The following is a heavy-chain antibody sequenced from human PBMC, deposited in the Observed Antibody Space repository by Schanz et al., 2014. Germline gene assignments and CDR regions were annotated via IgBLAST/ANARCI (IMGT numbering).Heavy chain of an antibody. CDR3: AKDSTHIDIVLVPTAIDY. J-gene: IGHJ4*02. Sequence: QVQLVESGGGLVHPGGSLRLSCAGSGFPFGTFALHWVRQAPGRGLEWVAAISYDGSIKYYGDSVKGRFTISRDNSKNTLYLHMNTLRSEDTAVYYCAKDSTHIDIVLVPTAIDYWGQGTLVTVSS. CDR1: GFPFGTFA. D-gene: IGHD2-2*01. V-gene: IGHV3-30*18. CDR2: ISYDGSIK.